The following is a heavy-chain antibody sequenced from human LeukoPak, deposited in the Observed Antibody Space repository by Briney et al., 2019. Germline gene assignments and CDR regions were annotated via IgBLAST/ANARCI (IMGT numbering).Heavy chain of an antibody. Sequence: ASVKVSCKASGYTFTSYAMHWVRQAPGQRLEWMGWINAGNGNTKYSQKFPVRVTITRDTSASTAYMELSSLRSEDTAVYYCARGSIWFGELAPNFDYWGQGTLVTVSS. CDR1: GYTFTSYA. D-gene: IGHD3-10*01. CDR2: INAGNGNT. J-gene: IGHJ4*02. CDR3: ARGSIWFGELAPNFDY. V-gene: IGHV1-3*01.